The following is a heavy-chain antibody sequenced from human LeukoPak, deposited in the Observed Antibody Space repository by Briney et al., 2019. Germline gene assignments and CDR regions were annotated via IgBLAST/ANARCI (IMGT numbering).Heavy chain of an antibody. J-gene: IGHJ4*02. Sequence: GGSLRLSCAASGFTLSKYAMHWVRQAPGKGLEWVALRSYDGINKYYGDSVKGRFTISRDDSKSTLYLQMDSLRAEDTAVYYCARAMVVVDVDYWGQGTLVTVSS. V-gene: IGHV3-30*03. CDR2: RSYDGINK. CDR3: ARAMVVVDVDY. D-gene: IGHD3-22*01. CDR1: GFTLSKYA.